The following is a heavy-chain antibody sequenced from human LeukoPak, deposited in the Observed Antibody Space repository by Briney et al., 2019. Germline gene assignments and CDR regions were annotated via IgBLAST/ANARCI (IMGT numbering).Heavy chain of an antibody. J-gene: IGHJ6*02. D-gene: IGHD3-10*01. V-gene: IGHV1-18*04. CDR3: ARDLQITMVRGTPYYYYYGMDV. CDR2: ISAYNGNT. Sequence: ASVKVSCKASGYTFTSYYMHWVRQAPGQGLEWMGWISAYNGNTNYAQKLQGRVTMTTDTSTSTAYMELMSLRSDDTAVYYCARDLQITMVRGTPYYYYYGMDVWGQGTTVTVSS. CDR1: GYTFTSYY.